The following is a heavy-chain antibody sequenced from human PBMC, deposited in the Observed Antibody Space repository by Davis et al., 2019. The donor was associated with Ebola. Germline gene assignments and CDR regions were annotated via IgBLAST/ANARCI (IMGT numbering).Heavy chain of an antibody. Sequence: ASVKVSCKASGYTFTSYDINWVRQATGQGLEWMGWINPNSGGTNYAQKFQGWVTMTRDTSISTAYMELSRLRSDDTAVYYCARDRDRNYMDVWGKGTTVTVSS. CDR2: INPNSGGT. V-gene: IGHV1-2*04. CDR3: ARDRDRNYMDV. J-gene: IGHJ6*03. D-gene: IGHD3-10*01. CDR1: GYTFTSYD.